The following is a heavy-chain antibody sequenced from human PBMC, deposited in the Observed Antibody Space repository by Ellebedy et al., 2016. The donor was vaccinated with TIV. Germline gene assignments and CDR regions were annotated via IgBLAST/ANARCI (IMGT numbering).Heavy chain of an antibody. CDR3: AKLNGVLSWYADY. Sequence: GESLKISCAASGFTFGCCAMGWVRQAPGKGLEWVSVISNGGDTTYADSVKGRFTISRDKSKRTLYLQMNSLRADDPAIYYCAKLNGVLSWYADYWGLGARVTVSS. D-gene: IGHD6-13*01. V-gene: IGHV3-23*01. J-gene: IGHJ4*02. CDR2: ISNGGDTT. CDR1: GFTFGCCA.